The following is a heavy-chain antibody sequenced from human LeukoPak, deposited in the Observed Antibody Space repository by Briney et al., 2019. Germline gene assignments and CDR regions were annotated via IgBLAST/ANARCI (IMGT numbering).Heavy chain of an antibody. D-gene: IGHD6-13*01. CDR1: GGSITSSSYY. CDR3: ARVVAAAGNNWFDP. J-gene: IGHJ5*02. Sequence: SETLSLTCTVSGGSITSSSYYWGWIRQPPGKGLQWIGSFYYSGSTYYNPSLKSRVTIYVDTSKNQFSLKLSSVTAADTAVYYCARVVAAAGNNWFDPWGQGTLVTVSS. CDR2: FYYSGST. V-gene: IGHV4-39*01.